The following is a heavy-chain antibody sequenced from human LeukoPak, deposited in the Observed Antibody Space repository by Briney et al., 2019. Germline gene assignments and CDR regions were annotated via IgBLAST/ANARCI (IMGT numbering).Heavy chain of an antibody. CDR2: ISGSGGST. V-gene: IGHV3-23*01. D-gene: IGHD3-22*01. Sequence: AGGSLRLSCAASGFTFSSYAMSWVRQAPGKGLEWVSAISGSGGSTYYADSVNGRFTISRDNAKNSLYLQMNSLRAEDTAVYYCARGDYYDNSFRSMVFPQNDYWGQGTLVTVSS. CDR1: GFTFSSYA. CDR3: ARGDYYDNSFRSMVFPQNDY. J-gene: IGHJ4*02.